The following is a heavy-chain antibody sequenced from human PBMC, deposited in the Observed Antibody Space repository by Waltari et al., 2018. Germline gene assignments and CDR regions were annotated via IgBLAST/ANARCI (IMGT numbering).Heavy chain of an antibody. J-gene: IGHJ4*02. V-gene: IGHV1-69*08. D-gene: IGHD2-15*01. CDR3: ARGVEYCSGGSCYSQFDY. CDR1: GGTFSSYA. CDR2: ISPIFGTA. Sequence: QVQLVQSGAEVKKPGSSVKVSCKASGGTFSSYAISWVRQAPGQGLEWMGRISPIFGTANDAQKFQGRVTITADKSTSTAYMELSSLRSEDTAVYYCARGVEYCSGGSCYSQFDYWGQGTLVTVSS.